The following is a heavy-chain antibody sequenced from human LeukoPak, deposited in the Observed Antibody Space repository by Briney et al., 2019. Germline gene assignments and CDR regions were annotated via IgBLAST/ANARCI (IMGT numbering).Heavy chain of an antibody. J-gene: IGHJ4*02. CDR3: ARSRGYSYGRYYFDY. D-gene: IGHD5-18*01. V-gene: IGHV4-4*02. CDR2: IYHSGST. CDR1: GVSISSSNW. Sequence: SETLSLTCAVSGVSISSSNWWSWVRQPPGKGLEWIGEIYHSGSTNYNPSLKSRVTISVDKSKNQFSLKLSSVTAADTAVYYCARSRGYSYGRYYFDYWGQGTLVTVSS.